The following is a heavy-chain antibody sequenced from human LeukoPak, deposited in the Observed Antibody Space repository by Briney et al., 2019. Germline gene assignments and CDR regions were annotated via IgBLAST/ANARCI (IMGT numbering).Heavy chain of an antibody. CDR2: IYYSGST. CDR3: ARRGLRSGSYYRDAFDI. CDR1: GGSISSYY. V-gene: IGHV4-59*12. D-gene: IGHD3-10*01. Sequence: PSETLSLTCTVSGGSISSYYWSWIRQPPGKGLEWIGYIYYSGSTNYNPSLKSRVTISVDTSKNQFSLKLSSVTAADTAVYYCARRGLRSGSYYRDAFDIWGQGTMVTVSS. J-gene: IGHJ3*02.